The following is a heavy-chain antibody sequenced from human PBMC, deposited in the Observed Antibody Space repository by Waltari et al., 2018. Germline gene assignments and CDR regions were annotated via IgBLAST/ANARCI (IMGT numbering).Heavy chain of an antibody. CDR1: GFTVSTNY. CDR2: IYRGGST. V-gene: IGHV3-53*01. J-gene: IGHJ4*02. CDR3: ARDPSGSYPGDY. Sequence: EVQLVESGGGLIQPGGSLRLSCAASGFTVSTNYMTWVRQAPGKGLEWLSFIYRGGSTYDAESVKGRFTISRDNSKNTLYLQMNSLRAEDTAVYYCARDPSGSYPGDYWGQGTLVTVSS. D-gene: IGHD1-26*01.